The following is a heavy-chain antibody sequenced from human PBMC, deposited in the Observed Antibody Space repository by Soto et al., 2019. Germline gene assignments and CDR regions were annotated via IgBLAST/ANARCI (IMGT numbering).Heavy chain of an antibody. CDR2: IYYSGST. V-gene: IGHV4-59*02. D-gene: IGHD3-16*01. CDR3: ARGDYDYVWGSQSYYFDY. J-gene: IGHJ4*02. Sequence: LSLTCTVSGGSVSSYYWSWIRQPPGKGLEWIGYIYYSGSTNYNPSLKSRVTISVDTSKNQFSLKLSSVTAADTAVYYCARGDYDYVWGSQSYYFDYWGQGTLVTVSS. CDR1: GGSVSSYY.